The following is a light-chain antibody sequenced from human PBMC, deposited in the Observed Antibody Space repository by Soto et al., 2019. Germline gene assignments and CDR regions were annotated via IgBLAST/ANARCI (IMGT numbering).Light chain of an antibody. CDR3: QQRSNWPRT. CDR2: DAS. CDR1: QSVSSY. V-gene: IGKV3-11*01. J-gene: IGKJ1*01. Sequence: EIVLTQSPATLSLSPGERATLSCRASQSVSSYLAWYQQKPGQAPRLLIYDASNRATGIPARFSGSGSGTEFTLTISSLEPEDCALYYCQQRSNWPRTFGEGTKVEIK.